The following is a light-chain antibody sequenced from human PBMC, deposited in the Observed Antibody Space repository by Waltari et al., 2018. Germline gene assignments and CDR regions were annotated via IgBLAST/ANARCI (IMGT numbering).Light chain of an antibody. V-gene: IGLV3-25*03. CDR2: KDS. Sequence: SYELTQPPSVSVSPGQTARITCSGDALPKQYAYCYQQKPGQAPVLVIYKDSERPSGIPERFSCSSSGTTVTLTISGVQAEDEADYYCQSADSSGTHVVFGGGTKLTVL. J-gene: IGLJ2*01. CDR3: QSADSSGTHVV. CDR1: ALPKQY.